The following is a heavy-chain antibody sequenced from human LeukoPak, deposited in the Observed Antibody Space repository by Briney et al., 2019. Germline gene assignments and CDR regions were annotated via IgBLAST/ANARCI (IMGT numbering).Heavy chain of an antibody. D-gene: IGHD2-2*01. V-gene: IGHV4-34*01. Sequence: SETLSLTFAVYGGSFSGYYWSWIRQPPGKGLEWIGEINHSGSTNYNPSLKSRVTISVDMSKNQFSLKLSSVTAADTAVYYCARRTDVVVPAAVRLYFDYWGQGTLVTVSS. CDR1: GGSFSGYY. J-gene: IGHJ4*02. CDR2: INHSGST. CDR3: ARRTDVVVPAAVRLYFDY.